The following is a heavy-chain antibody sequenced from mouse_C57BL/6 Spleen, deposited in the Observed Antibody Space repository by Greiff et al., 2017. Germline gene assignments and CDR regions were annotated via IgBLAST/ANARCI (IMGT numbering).Heavy chain of an antibody. CDR1: GYTFTDYN. CDR3: AREGYYGNYLYYFDY. V-gene: IGHV1-22*01. J-gene: IGHJ2*01. Sequence: SGPELVKPGASVKMSCKASGYTFTDYNMHWVKQSHGKSLEWIGYINPNNGGTSYNQKFKGKATLTVNKSSSTAYMELRSLTSEDSAVYYCAREGYYGNYLYYFDYWGQGTTLTVSS. D-gene: IGHD2-1*01. CDR2: INPNNGGT.